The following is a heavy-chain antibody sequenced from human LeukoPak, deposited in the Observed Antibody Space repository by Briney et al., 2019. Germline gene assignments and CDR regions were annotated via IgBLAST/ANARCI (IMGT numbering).Heavy chain of an antibody. J-gene: IGHJ4*02. Sequence: PGGSLRLSCAASGFTFSDYDMHWVRQATGKGLEWVSAIGTAGDTYYPGSVKGRFTISRENAKNSLYLQMNSLRAGDTAVYYCARDLGSYGSGNFDYWGQGTLVTVSS. CDR2: IGTAGDT. V-gene: IGHV3-13*01. CDR3: ARDLGSYGSGNFDY. CDR1: GFTFSDYD. D-gene: IGHD3-10*01.